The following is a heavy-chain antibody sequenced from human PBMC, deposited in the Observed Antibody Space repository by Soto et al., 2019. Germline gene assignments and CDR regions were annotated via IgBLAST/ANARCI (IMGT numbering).Heavy chain of an antibody. J-gene: IGHJ6*01. CDR3: ARHAKSSSSRSMDV. CDR1: ATSMTIYW. D-gene: IGHD6-6*01. V-gene: IGHV5-10-1*01. Sequence: GESLKISLKGSATSMTIYWISLVRQMPGKVLECMGRIDPIDSYTTYSPSFQVHVTISADKSISTAYLQWSSLKASDTAMYYCARHAKSSSSRSMDVWGQGTTVTVSS. CDR2: IDPIDSYT.